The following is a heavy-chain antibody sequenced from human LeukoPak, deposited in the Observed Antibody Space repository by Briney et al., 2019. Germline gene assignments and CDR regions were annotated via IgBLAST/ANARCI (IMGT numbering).Heavy chain of an antibody. CDR1: GYTFTNYG. CDR2: ISIYNGNT. Sequence: ASVKVPCKASGYTFTNYGISWVRQAPGQGLEWLGWISIYNGNTDYGQKLRGRGPMTTDKSTSTAYMELRSLRSDDTAVYYCARITYDFWSGYYMPDDPWGQGTLVTVSS. CDR3: ARITYDFWSGYYMPDDP. V-gene: IGHV1-18*01. D-gene: IGHD3-3*01. J-gene: IGHJ5*02.